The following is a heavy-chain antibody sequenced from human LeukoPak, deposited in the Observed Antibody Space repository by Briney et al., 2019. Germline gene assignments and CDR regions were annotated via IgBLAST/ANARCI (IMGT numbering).Heavy chain of an antibody. D-gene: IGHD1-26*01. V-gene: IGHV1-69*13. CDR2: IIPIFGTA. CDR1: GGTFSSYA. J-gene: IGHJ4*02. Sequence: ASVKVSCKASGGTFSSYAISWVRQAPGQGLEWMGGIIPIFGTANYAQKFQGRVTITADESTSTAYMELSSLRSEDTAVYYCAKAPYSGSSGNLDYWGQGTLVTVSS. CDR3: AKAPYSGSSGNLDY.